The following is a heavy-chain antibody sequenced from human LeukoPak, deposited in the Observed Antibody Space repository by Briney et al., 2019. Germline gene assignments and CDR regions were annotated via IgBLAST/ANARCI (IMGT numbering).Heavy chain of an antibody. V-gene: IGHV4-30-4*02. CDR1: GGSISSGDYY. CDR3: ARAVPAAHTGHFDY. D-gene: IGHD2-2*01. Sequence: SETLSLTCTVSGGSISSGDYYWSWIRQPPGKGLEWIGYIYYSGSTYYNPSLKSRVTISVDTSKNQFSLKLSSVTAADTAVYYCARAVPAAHTGHFDYWGQGTLVTVSS. CDR2: IYYSGST. J-gene: IGHJ4*02.